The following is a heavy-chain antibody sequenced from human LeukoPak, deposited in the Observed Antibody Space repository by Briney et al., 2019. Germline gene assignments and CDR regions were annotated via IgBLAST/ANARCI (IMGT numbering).Heavy chain of an antibody. CDR1: GYSFTSYW. J-gene: IGHJ4*02. CDR3: ARLFDILTGYAYFDY. D-gene: IGHD3-9*01. CDR2: IYPGDSDT. Sequence: GESLKISCKGSGYSFTSYWIGWVRQMPGKGLEWMVIIYPGDSDTRYSPSFQGQVTISADKSISTAYLQWGSLKASDTAMYYCARLFDILTGYAYFDYWGQGTLVTVSS. V-gene: IGHV5-51*01.